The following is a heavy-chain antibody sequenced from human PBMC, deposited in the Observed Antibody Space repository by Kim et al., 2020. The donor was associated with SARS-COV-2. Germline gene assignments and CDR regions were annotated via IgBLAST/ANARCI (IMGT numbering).Heavy chain of an antibody. CDR2: ISYDGSNK. CDR3: AKDGVWTATSLFPNWFDP. Sequence: GGSLRLSCAASGFTFSSYGMHWVRQAPGKGLEWVAVISYDGSNKYYADSVKGRFTISRDNSKNTLYLQMNSLRAEDTAVYYCAKDGVWTATSLFPNWFDPWGQGTLVTVSS. V-gene: IGHV3-30*18. D-gene: IGHD2-15*01. J-gene: IGHJ5*02. CDR1: GFTFSSYG.